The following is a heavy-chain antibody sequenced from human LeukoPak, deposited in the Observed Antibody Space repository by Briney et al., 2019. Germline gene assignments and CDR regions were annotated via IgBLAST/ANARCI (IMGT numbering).Heavy chain of an antibody. D-gene: IGHD1-26*01. J-gene: IGHJ4*02. CDR3: ARRAYNSGSYYFDY. CDR1: GDNFDIYW. V-gene: IGHV5-51*01. CDR2: IYPGDSDA. Sequence: GESLKISCNVSGDNFDIYWIAWVRQMPGKGLEWMGIIYPGDSDAKYSPSFQGQVTFSVDKSISTAYLQWSSLKASDTAMYYCARRAYNSGSYYFDYWGQGTLVTVSS.